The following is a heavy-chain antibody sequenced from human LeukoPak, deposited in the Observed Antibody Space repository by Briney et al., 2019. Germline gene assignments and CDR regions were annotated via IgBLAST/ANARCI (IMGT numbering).Heavy chain of an antibody. V-gene: IGHV3-30*02. CDR1: GFTFSSYG. CDR3: AKENKIYRMGDY. Sequence: PGGSLRLSCAASGFTFSSYGMHWVRQAPGKGLEWVAFIRYDGSNKYYADSVKGRFTISRDNSKNTLYLQMNSLRAEDTAVYYCAKENKIYRMGDYWGQGILVTVSS. D-gene: IGHD3-16*02. CDR2: IRYDGSNK. J-gene: IGHJ4*02.